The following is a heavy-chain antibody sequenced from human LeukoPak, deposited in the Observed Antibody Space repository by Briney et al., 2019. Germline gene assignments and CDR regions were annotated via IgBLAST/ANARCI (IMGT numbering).Heavy chain of an antibody. Sequence: SETLSLTCSVSGGSISSYYWSWLRQPAGKGLEWIGRIYTSGSTNYNPSLKSRVTMSVDTSKNQFSLRLYSVTAADTAVYYCARDLTDYYELDYWGQGTLVTVAS. CDR3: ARDLTDYYELDY. V-gene: IGHV4-4*07. J-gene: IGHJ4*02. CDR1: GGSISSYY. CDR2: IYTSGST. D-gene: IGHD3-22*01.